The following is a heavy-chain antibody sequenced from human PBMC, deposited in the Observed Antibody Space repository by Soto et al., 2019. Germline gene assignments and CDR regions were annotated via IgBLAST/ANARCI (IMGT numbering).Heavy chain of an antibody. J-gene: IGHJ5*02. V-gene: IGHV1-18*01. Sequence: QVKLVQSGTEVKKPGASMKVSCKASGYSFATSGISWVRQAPGQGLEWLGWISLYSDGTNYAQKFQGRVSMTTDTSTTTAYMELRSLRSDDTAVYYCARVVPGAEAWFGPWGQGTLVTVSS. CDR3: ARVVPGAEAWFGP. D-gene: IGHD2-2*01. CDR1: GYSFATSG. CDR2: ISLYSDGT.